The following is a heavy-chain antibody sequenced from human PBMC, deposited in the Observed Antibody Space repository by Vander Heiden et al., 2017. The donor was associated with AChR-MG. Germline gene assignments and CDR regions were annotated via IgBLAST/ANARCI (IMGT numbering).Heavy chain of an antibody. V-gene: IGHV4-34*12. J-gene: IGHJ4*02. CDR2: IIRSGST. CDR3: ARRKGFFDY. Sequence: QVQLQQWGAGPLKSSETLSLTCAVYGGSFSGYYWSWIRQPPGKGLEWIGEIIRSGSTNYNPSLKSRVTISVDTSKNQFSLKLSSVTGVDTAVYYCARRKGFFDYWGQGTLVTVSS. CDR1: GGSFSGYY.